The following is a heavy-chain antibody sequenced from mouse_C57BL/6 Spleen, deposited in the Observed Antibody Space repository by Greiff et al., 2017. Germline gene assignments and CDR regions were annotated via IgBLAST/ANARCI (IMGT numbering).Heavy chain of an antibody. Sequence: DVKLQESVAELVRPGASVKLSCTASGFNIKNTYMHWVKQRPEQGLEWIGRIDPANGNTKYAPKFQGKATITADTSSNTAYLQLSSLTSEDTAIYYCVYYGSSPGDWYFDVWGTGTTVTVSS. V-gene: IGHV14-3*01. CDR2: IDPANGNT. CDR1: GFNIKNTY. CDR3: VYYGSSPGDWYFDV. J-gene: IGHJ1*03. D-gene: IGHD1-1*01.